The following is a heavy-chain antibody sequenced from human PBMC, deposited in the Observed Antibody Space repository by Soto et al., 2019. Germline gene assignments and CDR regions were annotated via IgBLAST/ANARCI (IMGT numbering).Heavy chain of an antibody. CDR3: ARDQGYSSSWRNYFDY. CDR1: GYTYTSYY. V-gene: IGHV1-46*01. Sequence: ASVKVSCKASGYTYTSYYMHWVRQAPGQGLEWMGIINPSGGSTSYAQKFQGRVTMTRDTSTSTVYMELSSLRSEDTAVYYCARDQGYSSSWRNYFDYWGQGTLVTVSS. CDR2: INPSGGST. J-gene: IGHJ4*02. D-gene: IGHD6-13*01.